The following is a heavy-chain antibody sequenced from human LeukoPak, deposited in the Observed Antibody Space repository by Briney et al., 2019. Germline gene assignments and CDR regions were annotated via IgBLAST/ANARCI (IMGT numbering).Heavy chain of an antibody. J-gene: IGHJ6*02. V-gene: IGHV4-59*08. D-gene: IGHD6-19*01. CDR3: ARGYSSGWLYGMDV. CDR2: IYYSGST. CDR1: GGSISSYY. Sequence: SETLSLTCTVSGGSISSYYWSWIRQPPGKGLEWIGYIYYSGSTNYNPSLKSRVTISVDTSKNQFSLKLNSVTAADTAVYYCARGYSSGWLYGMDVWGQGTTVTVSS.